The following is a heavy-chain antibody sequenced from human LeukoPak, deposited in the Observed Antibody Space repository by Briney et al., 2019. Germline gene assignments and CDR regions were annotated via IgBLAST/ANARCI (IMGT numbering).Heavy chain of an antibody. V-gene: IGHV3-74*01. CDR2: LNSDGSSI. CDR1: GFTFSTYW. Sequence: GGSLRLSCEASGFTFSTYWMHWVRQGPGKGLVWVSRLNSDGSSIRYADSVKGRFTISRDNAKNTLSLQMNSLRAEDTAVYYCARSHYYDGSDFHYYYGLDVWGQGTTVTVSS. J-gene: IGHJ6*02. CDR3: ARSHYYDGSDFHYYYGLDV. D-gene: IGHD3-22*01.